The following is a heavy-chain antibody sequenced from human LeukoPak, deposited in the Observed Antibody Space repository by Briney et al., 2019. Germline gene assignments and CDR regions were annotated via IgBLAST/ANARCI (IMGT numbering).Heavy chain of an antibody. CDR3: VSGPYPAAGTDHQFDY. CDR1: GASISSYY. Sequence: SETLSLTCTVSGASISSYYWSWIRQPPGKGMEWIGYIYNRGSNKYNPSLKSRVTISVDTSKNQFFLKLSSVTAADTAVYYCVSGPYPAAGTDHQFDYWGQGTLVTVSS. V-gene: IGHV4-59*01. CDR2: IYNRGSN. D-gene: IGHD6-13*01. J-gene: IGHJ4*02.